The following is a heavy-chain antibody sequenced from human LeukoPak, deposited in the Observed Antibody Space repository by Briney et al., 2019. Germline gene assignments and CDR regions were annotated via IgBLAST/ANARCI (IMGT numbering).Heavy chain of an antibody. V-gene: IGHV1-18*01. D-gene: IGHD4-23*01. Sequence: SXXXQAPGQGLEGMGWISAYNGNTNYAQKLQGRVTMTTDTSTSTAYMELRSLRSDDTAVYYCARDLSGGRDYWGQGTLVTVSS. CDR2: ISAYNGNT. J-gene: IGHJ4*02. CDR3: ARDLSGGRDY.